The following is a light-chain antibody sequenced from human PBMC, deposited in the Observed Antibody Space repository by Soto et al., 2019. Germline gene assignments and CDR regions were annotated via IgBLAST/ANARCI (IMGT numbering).Light chain of an antibody. Sequence: QSALTQPASVSGSPGQSITISCTGTSSDVGGYNYVSWYQQHPGKAPKLMIYDVNNRPSGVSNRFSGSKSGNTASLTISGLQAEDVADYYCSSYTSSSTLVVFGGGTQLTVL. CDR2: DVN. CDR1: SSDVGGYNY. CDR3: SSYTSSSTLVV. V-gene: IGLV2-14*01. J-gene: IGLJ2*01.